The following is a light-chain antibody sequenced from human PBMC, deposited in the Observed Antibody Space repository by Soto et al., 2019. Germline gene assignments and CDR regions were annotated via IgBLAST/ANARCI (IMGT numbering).Light chain of an antibody. J-gene: IGKJ3*01. CDR3: QQRANWPPLFT. CDR1: QSVGSY. CDR2: DIS. Sequence: EIVLTQSPATLSLSPGERATLSCRASQSVGSYFAWYQQKPGQPPRLLIYDISHRATGIPARFSGSGSGTDFTLTISSLEPEDFAVYYCQQRANWPPLFTFGPGTKLEIK. V-gene: IGKV3-11*01.